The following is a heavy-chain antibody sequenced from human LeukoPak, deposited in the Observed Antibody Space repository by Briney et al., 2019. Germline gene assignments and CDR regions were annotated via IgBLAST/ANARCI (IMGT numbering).Heavy chain of an antibody. D-gene: IGHD6-6*01. CDR1: GFTSSSYA. CDR3: ARAGLAYYYYGMDV. Sequence: GGSLRLSCAASGFTSSSYAMHWVRQAPGKGLEWVAVISYDGSNKYYADSVKGRFTISRDNSKNTLYLQMNSLRAEDTAVYYCARAGLAYYYYGMDVWGQGTTVTVSS. V-gene: IGHV3-30-3*01. J-gene: IGHJ6*02. CDR2: ISYDGSNK.